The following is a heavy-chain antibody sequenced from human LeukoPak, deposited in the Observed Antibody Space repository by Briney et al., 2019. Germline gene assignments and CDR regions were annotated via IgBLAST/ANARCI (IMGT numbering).Heavy chain of an antibody. Sequence: ASVKVSCKASGGTFSSYAISWVRQAPGQGLEWMGRIIPIFGTANYAQKFQGRVTITTDESTSTAYMELSSLRYEDTAVYYCPRGGYGDYGGSYYFDYWGQGTLVTVSS. CDR2: IIPIFGTA. J-gene: IGHJ4*02. V-gene: IGHV1-69*05. CDR1: GGTFSSYA. CDR3: PRGGYGDYGGSYYFDY. D-gene: IGHD4-17*01.